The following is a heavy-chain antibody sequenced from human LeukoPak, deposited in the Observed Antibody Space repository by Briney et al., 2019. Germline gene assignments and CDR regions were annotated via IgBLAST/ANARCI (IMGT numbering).Heavy chain of an antibody. CDR1: GGSISSGGYY. J-gene: IGHJ6*02. CDR3: ARGGSSWSYAMDV. V-gene: IGHV4-31*03. Sequence: TLSLTCTVSGGSISSGGYYWSWIRQHPGKGLEWIGYIYYSGSTYYNPSLKSRVTISVGMSKNQFSLKVSSVTAADTAVYCCARGGSSWSYAMDVWGQGTTVTVSS. CDR2: IYYSGST. D-gene: IGHD6-13*01.